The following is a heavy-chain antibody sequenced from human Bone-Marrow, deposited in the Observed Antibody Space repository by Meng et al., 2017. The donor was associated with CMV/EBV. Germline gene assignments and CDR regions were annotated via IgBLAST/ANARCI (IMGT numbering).Heavy chain of an antibody. CDR3: ARLYCSSTSCWGAFDI. Sequence: GESLKISGAASGFTFSSHWMTWVRQAPGKGLEWVANIKQDGSEKYYVDSVKGRFTIYRDNAKNSLYLQMNSLRAEDTAVYYCARLYCSSTSCWGAFDIWGQGTMVTVSS. V-gene: IGHV3-7*01. CDR2: IKQDGSEK. CDR1: GFTFSSHW. J-gene: IGHJ3*02. D-gene: IGHD2-2*01.